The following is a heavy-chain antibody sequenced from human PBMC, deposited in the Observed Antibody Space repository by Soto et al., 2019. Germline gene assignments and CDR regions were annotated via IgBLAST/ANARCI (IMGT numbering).Heavy chain of an antibody. V-gene: IGHV1-69*02. Sequence: GASVKVSCKASGGTFSSYTISWVRQAPGQGLEWMGRIIPILGIANYAQKFQGRVTITADKSTSTAYMELSSLRSEDTAVYYCARLGILTYFDYWGQGTLVTVSS. CDR3: ARLGILTYFDY. J-gene: IGHJ4*02. D-gene: IGHD3-9*01. CDR2: IIPILGIA. CDR1: GGTFSSYT.